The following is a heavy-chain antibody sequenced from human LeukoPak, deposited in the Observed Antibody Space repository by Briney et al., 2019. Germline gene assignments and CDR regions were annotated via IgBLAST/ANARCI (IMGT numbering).Heavy chain of an antibody. CDR1: GFTFDDYD. Sequence: GRSLRLSCAASGFTFDDYDMHWVRQAPGQGLEWVSGISWNSGCIVYADSVKGRFTISRDNAKNSLYLQMNSLRAEDTALYYCAKESYGGGPCDYWGQGTLVTVSS. J-gene: IGHJ4*02. V-gene: IGHV3-9*01. CDR2: ISWNSGCI. D-gene: IGHD4/OR15-4a*01. CDR3: AKESYGGGPCDY.